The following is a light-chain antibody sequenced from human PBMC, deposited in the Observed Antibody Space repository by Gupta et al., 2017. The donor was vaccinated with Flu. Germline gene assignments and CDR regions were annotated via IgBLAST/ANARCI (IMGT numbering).Light chain of an antibody. Sequence: QSALTQPASVSGSLGQSISISSPETSSDVGGYNYVSWYQQHPGKTPQLMLFEVSYRPSGVSNRFSGSKSGNTASLTISGLQAEDEADYYCNSYASSGTYVFGTGTKVTVL. CDR2: EVS. V-gene: IGLV2-14*01. CDR3: NSYASSGTYV. J-gene: IGLJ1*01. CDR1: SSDVGGYNY.